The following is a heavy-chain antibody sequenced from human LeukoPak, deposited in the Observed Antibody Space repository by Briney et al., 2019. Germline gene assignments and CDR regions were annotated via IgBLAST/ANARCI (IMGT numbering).Heavy chain of an antibody. V-gene: IGHV3-21*01. D-gene: IGHD3-9*01. CDR2: ISSSSSYI. J-gene: IGHJ4*02. CDR1: GFTFSSYS. Sequence: GGSLRLSCVASGFTFSSYSMNWVRQDPGKGLECVSFISSSSSYIHYADSVKGQFTISRDNAKNSLYLQMNSLRAEDTAVYYCTRGNYDILTGYKAVDYWGQGTLVTVSS. CDR3: TRGNYDILTGYKAVDY.